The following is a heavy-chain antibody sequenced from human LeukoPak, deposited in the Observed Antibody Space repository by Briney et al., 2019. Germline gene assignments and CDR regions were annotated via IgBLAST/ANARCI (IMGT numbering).Heavy chain of an antibody. CDR1: GDSISSSSYY. J-gene: IGHJ6*03. CDR2: INHSGST. D-gene: IGHD6-6*01. V-gene: IGHV4-39*07. CDR3: ASCIAARPYYYYYYMDV. Sequence: PSETLSPTCSVSGDSISSSSYYWGWIRQPPGKGLEWIGEINHSGSTNYNPSLKSRVTISVDTSKNQFSLKLSSVTAADTAVYYCASCIAARPYYYYYYMDVWGKGTTVTVSS.